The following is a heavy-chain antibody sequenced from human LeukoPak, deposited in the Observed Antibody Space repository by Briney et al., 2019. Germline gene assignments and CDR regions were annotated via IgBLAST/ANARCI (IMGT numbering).Heavy chain of an antibody. D-gene: IGHD2/OR15-2a*01. J-gene: IGHJ2*01. V-gene: IGHV1-18*01. Sequence: APVKVSCTASGYTLSSYAISWVRQAPGQGLEWMGWISPYNGNTNSAQRFQGRVTMTTDTSTSAAYMELTSLRPDDTAVYYCARDNTWYFDLWGRGTLVAVSS. CDR3: ARDNTWYFDL. CDR1: GYTLSSYA. CDR2: ISPYNGNT.